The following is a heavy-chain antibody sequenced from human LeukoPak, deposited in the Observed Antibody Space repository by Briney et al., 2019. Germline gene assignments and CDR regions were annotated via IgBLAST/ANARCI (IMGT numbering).Heavy chain of an antibody. CDR3: ARRGMYGSGSQLDY. D-gene: IGHD3-10*01. CDR1: GGSFSGYY. Sequence: SETLSLTCAVYGGSFSGYYWSWIRQPPGKGLERIGEINHSGSSNYNPSLKSRVTISVDTSKNQFSLRLSSVTAADTALYYCARRGMYGSGSQLDYWGQGTLVTVSS. CDR2: INHSGSS. V-gene: IGHV4-34*01. J-gene: IGHJ4*02.